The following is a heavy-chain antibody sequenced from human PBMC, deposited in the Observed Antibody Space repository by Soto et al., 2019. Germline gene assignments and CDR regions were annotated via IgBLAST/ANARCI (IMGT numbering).Heavy chain of an antibody. V-gene: IGHV3-30*03. D-gene: IGHD5-12*01. Sequence: QVQLVESGGGVVQPGRSLRLSCAASGFTFSSYGMHWVRQAPGKGLEWVAVISYDGSNKYCADSVKGRFTVSRDNSKNTLYLQMNSLRAEDTAVYYCATGPVEMATKQRGYFDYWGQGTLVTVSA. CDR2: ISYDGSNK. CDR1: GFTFSSYG. J-gene: IGHJ4*02. CDR3: ATGPVEMATKQRGYFDY.